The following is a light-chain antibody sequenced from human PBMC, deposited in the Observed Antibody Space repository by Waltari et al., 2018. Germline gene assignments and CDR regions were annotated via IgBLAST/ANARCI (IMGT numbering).Light chain of an antibody. CDR2: DAS. V-gene: IGKV3-20*01. CDR1: QSLRNNY. Sequence: EIVLTQSPGTLSLTPGERASLSFRASQSLRNNYVAWYQHKPGQAPRLLIFDASRRATGIPDRFSGSGSGTDFTLTISSLEPEDFAVYYCQKYGSTPRPFGGGTKVEIK. J-gene: IGKJ4*01. CDR3: QKYGSTPRP.